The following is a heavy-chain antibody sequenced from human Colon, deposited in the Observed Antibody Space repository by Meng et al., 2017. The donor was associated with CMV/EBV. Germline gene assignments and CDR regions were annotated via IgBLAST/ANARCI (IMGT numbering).Heavy chain of an antibody. Sequence: GESLKISCAASGFSFSDHAMGWVRQAPGKGLEWVSAISGSSGSTYYADSVKGRFTISRDNSKNTVFLQMNSLRAEDTAVYYCAKANRMISGVAHAMDLWGQGTTVTVSS. CDR1: GFSFSDHA. CDR3: AKANRMISGVAHAMDL. D-gene: IGHD3-3*01. J-gene: IGHJ6*02. CDR2: ISGSSGST. V-gene: IGHV3-23*01.